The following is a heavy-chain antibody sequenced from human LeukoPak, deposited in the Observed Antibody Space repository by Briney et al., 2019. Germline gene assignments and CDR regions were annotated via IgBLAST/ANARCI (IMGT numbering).Heavy chain of an antibody. V-gene: IGHV5-51*01. J-gene: IGHJ6*04. CDR1: GYDFPTYW. D-gene: IGHD2/OR15-2a*01. Sequence: GESLKISCQASGYDFPTYWFGWVRQLPGKGLEWMGVIYPDDSDTKYNPSFQGQVTISVDKSISTGYLQWSSLKASDTAMYYCARHIPSTGPGEYYMDVWGRGTTVIV. CDR2: IYPDDSDT. CDR3: ARHIPSTGPGEYYMDV.